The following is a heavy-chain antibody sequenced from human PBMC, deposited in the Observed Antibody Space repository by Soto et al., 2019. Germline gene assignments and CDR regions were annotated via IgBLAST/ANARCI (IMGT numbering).Heavy chain of an antibody. CDR1: GFTFSSYA. V-gene: IGHV3-23*01. D-gene: IGHD1-26*01. J-gene: IGHJ4*02. CDR3: AKDLRGSRPGDLFDY. Sequence: GGSLRLSCAASGFTFSSYAMSWVRQAPGKGLEWVSAISGSGGSTYYPDSVKGRFTISRDNSKNTLYLQMNSLRAEDTAVYYCAKDLRGSRPGDLFDYWGQGTLVTVSS. CDR2: ISGSGGST.